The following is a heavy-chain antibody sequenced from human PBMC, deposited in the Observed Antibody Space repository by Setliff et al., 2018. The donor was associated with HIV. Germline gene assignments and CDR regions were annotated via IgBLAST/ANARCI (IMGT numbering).Heavy chain of an antibody. CDR3: ARDRSPTVAGTFGY. D-gene: IGHD6-19*01. V-gene: IGHV1-18*01. CDR2: ISAENGNT. CDR1: GYSFSSYG. Sequence: ASVKVSCKAYGYSFSSYGLNWVRQAPGQGLEWLGWISAENGNTNYAQKFQGRVIMTTDTSTSTAYMELKSLRSDDTAVYFCARDRSPTVAGTFGYWGQGTLGTVPQ. J-gene: IGHJ4*02.